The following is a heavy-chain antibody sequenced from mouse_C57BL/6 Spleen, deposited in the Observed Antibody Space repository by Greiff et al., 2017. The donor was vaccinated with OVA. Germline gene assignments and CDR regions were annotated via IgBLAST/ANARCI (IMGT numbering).Heavy chain of an antibody. CDR2: IRLKSDNYAT. Sequence: EVNVVESGGGLVQPGGSMKLSCVASGFTFSNYWMNWVRQSPEKGLEWVAQIRLKSDNYATHYAESVKGRFTISRDDSKSSGYLQMNNLRAEDTGIYYCTGGYYGNYSSMDYWGQGTSVTVSS. V-gene: IGHV6-3*01. CDR1: GFTFSNYW. D-gene: IGHD2-1*01. J-gene: IGHJ4*01. CDR3: TGGYYGNYSSMDY.